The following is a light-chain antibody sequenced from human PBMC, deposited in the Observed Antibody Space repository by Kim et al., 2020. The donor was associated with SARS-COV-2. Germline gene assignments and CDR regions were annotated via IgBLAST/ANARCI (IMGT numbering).Light chain of an antibody. CDR1: SSNIGNNY. CDR3: KTWDSRLTVVV. J-gene: IGLJ2*01. Sequence: GQKVTISCSGSSSNIGNNYVSWYQQLPGTAPKLLIYDNNKRPSGIPDRFSGSKSGTSATLGITGLQTGDEADYYCKTWDSRLTVVVFGVGTQLTVL. CDR2: DNN. V-gene: IGLV1-51*01.